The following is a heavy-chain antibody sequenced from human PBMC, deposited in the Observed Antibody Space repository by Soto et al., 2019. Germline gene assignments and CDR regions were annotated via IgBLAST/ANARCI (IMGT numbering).Heavy chain of an antibody. CDR2: IIPIFVVT. J-gene: IGHJ4*02. CDR3: VRDWESTTQTWGFGDS. V-gene: IGHV1-69*08. CDR1: GGTFSSYT. Sequence: QVQLVQSGAEVKKPGSSVKVSCKASGGTFSSYTITWVRQAPGQGLEWLGRIIPIFVVTNYAEKFQDRVTITADKSTTTAYMELSRLGSEDTAVYYCVRDWESTTQTWGFGDSWGQGTLVTVSS. D-gene: IGHD1-1*01.